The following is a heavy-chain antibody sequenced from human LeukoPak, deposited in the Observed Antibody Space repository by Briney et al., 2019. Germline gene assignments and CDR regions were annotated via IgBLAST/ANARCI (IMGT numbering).Heavy chain of an antibody. CDR1: GFTFSSYS. CDR2: ISSSSSYI. D-gene: IGHD3-10*01. J-gene: IGHJ4*02. CDR3: AGSVTSGREDY. V-gene: IGHV3-21*01. Sequence: GGSLRLSCAASGFTFSSYSMNWVRQAPGKGLEWVSSISSSSSYIYYADSVKGRFTISRDNAKNSLYLQMNSLRAEDTAVYYCAGSVTSGREDYWGQGTLVTVSS.